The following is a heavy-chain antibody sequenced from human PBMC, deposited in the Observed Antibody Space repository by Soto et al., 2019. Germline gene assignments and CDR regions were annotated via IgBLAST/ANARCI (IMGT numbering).Heavy chain of an antibody. CDR3: ARAGDYGDYSNAFDI. CDR1: GFTFSDYY. J-gene: IGHJ3*02. Sequence: QVQLVESGGGLVKPGGSLRLSCAASGFTFSDYYMTWIRQAPGKGLEWVSYISSSGSTIYYADSLKGRFTISRDNAKNALYLQMNSLRAEDTAVYYCARAGDYGDYSNAFDIWGQGTMVTVSS. CDR2: ISSSGSTI. V-gene: IGHV3-11*01. D-gene: IGHD4-17*01.